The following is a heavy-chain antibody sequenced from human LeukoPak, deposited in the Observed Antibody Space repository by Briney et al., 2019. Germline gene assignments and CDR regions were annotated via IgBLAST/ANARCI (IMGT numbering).Heavy chain of an antibody. CDR1: GYTFTNYD. Sequence: ASVKVSCKASGYTFTNYDINWVRQVTGQGLEWMGWMTPNSGDTDYAQRFQGRVTMTRNTSISTAYMELSSLRSDDTAVYYCARGLSVGRSFDWLPKKFHNCFDPWGQGTLVTVSS. V-gene: IGHV1-8*01. CDR2: MTPNSGDT. J-gene: IGHJ5*02. D-gene: IGHD3-9*01. CDR3: ARGLSVGRSFDWLPKKFHNCFDP.